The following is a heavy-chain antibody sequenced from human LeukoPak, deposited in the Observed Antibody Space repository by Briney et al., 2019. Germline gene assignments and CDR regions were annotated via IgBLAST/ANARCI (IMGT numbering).Heavy chain of an antibody. D-gene: IGHD3-22*01. J-gene: IGHJ4*02. CDR3: AREGSLRYYDSSGFFDY. V-gene: IGHV4-59*01. CDR2: IYYSGST. Sequence: SETLSLTCTVSGGSISSYYWSWIRQPPGKGLEWIGYIYYSGSTNYNPSPKSRVTISVDTSKNQFSLKLSSVTAADTAVYYCAREGSLRYYDSSGFFDYWGQGTLVTVSS. CDR1: GGSISSYY.